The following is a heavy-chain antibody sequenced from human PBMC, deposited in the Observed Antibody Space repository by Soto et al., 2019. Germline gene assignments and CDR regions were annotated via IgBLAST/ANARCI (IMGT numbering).Heavy chain of an antibody. J-gene: IGHJ6*02. CDR3: SKDLQSYGDYDYYCYGMDV. CDR2: ISYDGTNK. Sequence: QVQLVESGEGEVQPGRSLTISCAASGFTVSTYGMHWVRQTPGKGLACVAVISYDGTNKFYSDYVKGRFTISRDNFKNTLTLLMNSLRADDTAVYSCSKDLQSYGDYDYYCYGMDVWGLGTMVTVSS. CDR1: GFTVSTYG. D-gene: IGHD4-17*01. V-gene: IGHV3-30*18.